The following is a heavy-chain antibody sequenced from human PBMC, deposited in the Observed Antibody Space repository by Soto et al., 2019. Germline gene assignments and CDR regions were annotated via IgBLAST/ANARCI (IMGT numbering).Heavy chain of an antibody. D-gene: IGHD3-10*01. J-gene: IGHJ6*02. CDR1: GGSISSGGYY. Sequence: QVQLQESGPGLVKPSQTLSLTCTVSGGSISSGGYYWSWIRQHPGKGLEWIGYIYYYGSTYYNPPLKSRVTLSVDTSKNQFSLRLSSVTAADTAVYYCARVFGFGGMDVWGQGTTVTVSS. CDR2: IYYYGST. CDR3: ARVFGFGGMDV. V-gene: IGHV4-31*03.